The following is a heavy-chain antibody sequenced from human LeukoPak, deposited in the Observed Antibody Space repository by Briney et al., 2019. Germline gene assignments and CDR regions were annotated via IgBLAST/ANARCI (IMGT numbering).Heavy chain of an antibody. D-gene: IGHD5-18*01. J-gene: IGHJ3*02. Sequence: GGSLRLSCAASGFTFGSYAMSWVRQAPGKGLEWVSGISGSGGSTDYADSVKGRFTISRDNSKKTLYLQMNSLRAEDTAVYYCAKDAPGYSSLSTDTFDIWGQGTMVTVSS. V-gene: IGHV3-23*01. CDR3: AKDAPGYSSLSTDTFDI. CDR1: GFTFGSYA. CDR2: ISGSGGST.